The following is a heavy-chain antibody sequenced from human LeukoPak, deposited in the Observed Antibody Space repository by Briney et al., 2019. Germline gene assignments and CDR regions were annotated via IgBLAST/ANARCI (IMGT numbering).Heavy chain of an antibody. J-gene: IGHJ5*02. V-gene: IGHV4-34*01. D-gene: IGHD3-22*01. Sequence: SETLSLTCAVYGGSFSGYYWSWIRQPPGKGLEWIGEINHSGSTNYNPSLKSRVTISVDTSKNQFSLKLSSVTAADTAVHYCARGRQVTMIVVVIRPNPYNWFDPWGQGTLVTVSS. CDR3: ARGRQVTMIVVVIRPNPYNWFDP. CDR1: GGSFSGYY. CDR2: INHSGST.